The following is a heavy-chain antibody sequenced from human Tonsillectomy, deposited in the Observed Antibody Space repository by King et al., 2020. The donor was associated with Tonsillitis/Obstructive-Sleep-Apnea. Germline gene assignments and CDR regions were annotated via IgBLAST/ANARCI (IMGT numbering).Heavy chain of an antibody. CDR3: ARARREDCSGGSCYHFDY. D-gene: IGHD2-15*01. CDR2: IYYSGST. Sequence: QLQESGPGLVTPSESLSLTCTVSGGSISSYYWSWLRHPPGKGLEWIGYIYYSGSTNYNPSLKSRVTISVDTSTHQFSLKLISVTAADQAVYYCARARREDCSGGSCYHFDYWGQGTLGTGSS. V-gene: IGHV4-59*01. CDR1: GGSISSYY. J-gene: IGHJ4*02.